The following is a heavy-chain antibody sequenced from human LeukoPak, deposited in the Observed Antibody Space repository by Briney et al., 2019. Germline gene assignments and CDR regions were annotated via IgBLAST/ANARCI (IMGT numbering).Heavy chain of an antibody. Sequence: GGSLRLSCAASGFTFSNAWMSWVRQAPGKGLEWVGRIKSKTDGGTTDYAAPVKGRFTISRDDSKNTLYLQMNSLRAEDTAVYYCAKATGRIAVAEDFDYWGQGTLVTVSS. CDR1: GFTFSNAW. CDR2: IKSKTDGGTT. D-gene: IGHD6-19*01. V-gene: IGHV3-15*01. CDR3: AKATGRIAVAEDFDY. J-gene: IGHJ4*02.